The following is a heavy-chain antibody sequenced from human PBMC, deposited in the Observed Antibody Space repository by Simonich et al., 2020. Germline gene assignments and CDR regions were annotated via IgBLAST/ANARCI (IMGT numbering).Heavy chain of an antibody. Sequence: QVQLQESGPGLVKPSETLSLTCTVSGGSISSYYWSWIRQPPGKGLEWIGYIYYSRSTNYHPSLKSRVTISVDTSKNQFSLKLSSVTAADTAVYYCARGGLYFDYWGQGTLVTVSS. V-gene: IGHV4-59*01. D-gene: IGHD2-15*01. CDR3: ARGGLYFDY. J-gene: IGHJ4*02. CDR1: GGSISSYY. CDR2: IYYSRST.